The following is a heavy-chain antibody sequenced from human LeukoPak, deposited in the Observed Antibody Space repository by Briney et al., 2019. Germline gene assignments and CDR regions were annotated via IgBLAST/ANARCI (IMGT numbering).Heavy chain of an antibody. CDR1: GFTFSTYT. Sequence: GGSLRLSCEASGFTFSTYTVNWVRQAPGKGLEWVSSIASDTTYMKYTDSVKGRFSVSRDNAKNSVFLDMKRLRADDTAVYFCARDYYDSSASATFDYWGRGTLVTVSS. V-gene: IGHV3-21*06. J-gene: IGHJ4*02. CDR3: ARDYYDSSASATFDY. D-gene: IGHD3-22*01. CDR2: IASDTTYM.